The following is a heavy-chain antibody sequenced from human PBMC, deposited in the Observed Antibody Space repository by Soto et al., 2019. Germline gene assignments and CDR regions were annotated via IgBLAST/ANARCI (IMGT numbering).Heavy chain of an antibody. D-gene: IGHD4-4*01. CDR2: SRDKGNSYST. CDR1: GFTFSDYY. J-gene: IGHJ4*02. Sequence: PGGSLRLSCAGSGFTFSDYYIDWVRQAPGKGLEWVGRSRDKGNSYSTDYGASVRGRFTVSRDGSKNSLYLQMNSLETGDTALYYCVRSLPVTTSFDYWGRGTLLTVSS. V-gene: IGHV3-72*01. CDR3: VRSLPVTTSFDY.